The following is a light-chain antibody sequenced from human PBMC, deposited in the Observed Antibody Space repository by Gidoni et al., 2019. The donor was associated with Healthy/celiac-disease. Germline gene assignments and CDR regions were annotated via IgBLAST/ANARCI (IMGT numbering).Light chain of an antibody. J-gene: IGKJ1*01. V-gene: IGKV3-20*01. CDR3: QQYGSSPPTWT. Sequence: EIVLTQSPGTLSLSPGERATLSCRASQSVSSSYLAWYQQKPGQAPRLLIYGASSRATGTPERFSGSESGTDFTLTISRLEPEDFAVYYCQQYGSSPPTWTFGQGTKVEIK. CDR2: GAS. CDR1: QSVSSSY.